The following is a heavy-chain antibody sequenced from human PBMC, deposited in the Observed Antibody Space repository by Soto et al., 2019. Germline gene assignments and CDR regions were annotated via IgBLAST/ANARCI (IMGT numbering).Heavy chain of an antibody. CDR2: ISAYNGNT. J-gene: IGHJ6*03. D-gene: IGHD3-3*01. V-gene: IGHV1-18*01. CDR3: ARLQLLRFLSYYYYMDV. Sequence: DSVKVSCKASGYTFTSYGVSWVRQAPGQGLEWMGWISAYNGNTNYAQKLQGRVTMTTDTSTSTAYMELRSLRSDDTAVYYCARLQLLRFLSYYYYMDVWGKGTTVTVSS. CDR1: GYTFTSYG.